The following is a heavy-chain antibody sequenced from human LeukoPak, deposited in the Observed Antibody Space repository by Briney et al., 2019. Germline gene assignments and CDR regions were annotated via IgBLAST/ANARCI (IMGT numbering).Heavy chain of an antibody. CDR2: ISSSSSYI. V-gene: IGHV3-21*01. CDR1: GFTFSSYS. D-gene: IGHD4-17*01. J-gene: IGHJ3*02. Sequence: PGGSLRLSCAASGFTFSSYSMNWVRQAPGKGLEWVSSISSSSSYIYYADSVKGLFTISRDNAKNSLYLQMNSLRAEETAVYYCARDSEDYGDDEAFDIWGQGTMVTGSS. CDR3: ARDSEDYGDDEAFDI.